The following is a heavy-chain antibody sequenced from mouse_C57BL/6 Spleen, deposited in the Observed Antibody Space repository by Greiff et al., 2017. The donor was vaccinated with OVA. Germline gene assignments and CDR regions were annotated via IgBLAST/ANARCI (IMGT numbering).Heavy chain of an antibody. CDR2: IWRGGST. J-gene: IGHJ4*01. CDR3: ARKWKDDYDVMDY. CDR1: GFSFTSYG. V-gene: IGHV2-2*01. Sequence: VHVVESGPGLVQPSQSLSITCTVSGFSFTSYGVHWVRQSPGQGLEWLGVIWRGGSTDYNAAFISRLSISKDNSKSQVFIKMNRLQADDTAIYDCARKWKDDYDVMDYWGQGTSVTVSS.